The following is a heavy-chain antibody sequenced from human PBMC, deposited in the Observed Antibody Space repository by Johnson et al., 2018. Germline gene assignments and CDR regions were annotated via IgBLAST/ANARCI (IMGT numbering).Heavy chain of an antibody. J-gene: IGHJ3*02. V-gene: IGHV3-30-3*01. CDR2: ISSDGSNK. D-gene: IGHD2-8*01. CDR3: ARDLMVYAMKAFDI. Sequence: QVQLVQSGGGVVQPGRSLRLSCAASGFTFSSYAMHWVRQAPGKGLEWVAVISSDGSNKYYADSVKGRFPISRDNSKNTLYLQRNSLRAEETAVYYCARDLMVYAMKAFDIWGQGTMVTVSS. CDR1: GFTFSSYA.